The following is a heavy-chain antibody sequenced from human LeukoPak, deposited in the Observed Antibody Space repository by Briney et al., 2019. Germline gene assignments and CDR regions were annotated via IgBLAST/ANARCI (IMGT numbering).Heavy chain of an antibody. V-gene: IGHV1-8*01. D-gene: IGHD6-13*01. Sequence: ASVKVSCKASGYTFTSYDMNWVRQATGQGLEWMGWMNPDSGNGEHAPRFQGRVTMTRNTSISTAYLELSNLRSDDTGVYYCARGDPAAPSSQFDFWGQGTQVTVSS. J-gene: IGHJ4*02. CDR2: MNPDSGNG. CDR3: ARGDPAAPSSQFDF. CDR1: GYTFTSYD.